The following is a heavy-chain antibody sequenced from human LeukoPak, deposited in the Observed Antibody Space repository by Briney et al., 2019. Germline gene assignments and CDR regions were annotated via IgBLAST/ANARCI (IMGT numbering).Heavy chain of an antibody. CDR2: ISSRSSTI. J-gene: IGHJ4*02. Sequence: GSLRLSCAASGFTFSSYEMNWVRQAPGKGLEWVSYISSRSSTIYYADSVKGRFTISRDNAKNSLYLQMNSLRAEDTAVYYCARDPYYYGSGSYYNENSPAFDYWGQGTLITVSS. D-gene: IGHD3-10*01. CDR1: GFTFSSYE. V-gene: IGHV3-48*03. CDR3: ARDPYYYGSGSYYNENSPAFDY.